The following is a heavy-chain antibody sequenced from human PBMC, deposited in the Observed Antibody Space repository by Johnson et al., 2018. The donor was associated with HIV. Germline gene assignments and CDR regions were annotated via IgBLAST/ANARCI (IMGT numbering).Heavy chain of an antibody. CDR2: ISYDGSNK. CDR1: GFTFSSYA. Sequence: QVQLVESGGGVVQPGRSLRLSCAASGFTFSSYAMHWVRQAPGKGLEWVAVISYDGSNKYYADSVKGRFTIYRDNSKNTLYLQMNSLRAEDMAVYYCARDQRWWLQSPGAFDIWGQGTMVTVSS. V-gene: IGHV3-30-3*01. D-gene: IGHD5-24*01. CDR3: ARDQRWWLQSPGAFDI. J-gene: IGHJ3*02.